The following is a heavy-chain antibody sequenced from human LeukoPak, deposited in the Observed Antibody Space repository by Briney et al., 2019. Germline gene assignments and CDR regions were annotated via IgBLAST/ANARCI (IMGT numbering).Heavy chain of an antibody. CDR1: GFTFSSYG. CDR3: ARDPELVVPAAIGWFDP. J-gene: IGHJ5*02. Sequence: GGSLRLSCAASGFTFSSYGMHWVRQAPGKGLEWVAVIWYDGSNKYYADSVKGRFTISRDNSKNTLYLQMNSLRAEDTAVYYCARDPELVVPAAIGWFDPWGQGTLVTVSS. V-gene: IGHV3-33*01. D-gene: IGHD2-2*02. CDR2: IWYDGSNK.